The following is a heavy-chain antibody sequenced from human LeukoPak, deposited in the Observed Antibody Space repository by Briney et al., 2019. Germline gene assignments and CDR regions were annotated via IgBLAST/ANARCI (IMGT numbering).Heavy chain of an antibody. V-gene: IGHV3-48*03. J-gene: IGHJ4*02. CDR2: ISSRGSTI. CDR1: GFTFSTYE. CDR3: AVQITMIVVVPYFDY. Sequence: GGSLKLSCAASGFTFSTYEMNWVRQAPGKGLEWVSYISSRGSTIYYADSVRGRFTVSRDNARNSLFLHMNSLRAEDTAVYYCAVQITMIVVVPYFDYWGQGTLVTVSS. D-gene: IGHD3-22*01.